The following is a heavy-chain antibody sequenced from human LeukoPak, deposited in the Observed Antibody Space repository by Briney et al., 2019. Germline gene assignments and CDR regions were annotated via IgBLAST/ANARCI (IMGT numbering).Heavy chain of an antibody. D-gene: IGHD1-26*01. Sequence: PPETLSLTCIVSGDSISSYYWSWIRQPRAKGLEWIGYIFHSGNTNYNPSLKSRVTMSIDTSKNQFSLRLSSVTAADTAVYYCARQPYTIGAYYFDYWGPGTLVSVSS. CDR2: IFHSGNT. V-gene: IGHV4-59*08. CDR3: ARQPYTIGAYYFDY. CDR1: GDSISSYY. J-gene: IGHJ4*02.